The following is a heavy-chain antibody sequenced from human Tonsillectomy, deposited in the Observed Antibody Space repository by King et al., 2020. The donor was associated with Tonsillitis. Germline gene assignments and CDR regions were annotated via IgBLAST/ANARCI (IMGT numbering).Heavy chain of an antibody. CDR1: GFSLSTSGVG. V-gene: IGHV2-5*02. CDR3: GRTNLDV. Sequence: TLKESGPTLMKPTQTLTLTCTFSGFSLSTSGVGVGWIRQPPGKALEWLALICWDDEKRDSPSLKTRLTITKDTSNNQVVLTMTNMDPVDTATYYCGRTNLDVWGKGMTVTVSS. D-gene: IGHD1-14*01. J-gene: IGHJ6*04. CDR2: ICWDDEK.